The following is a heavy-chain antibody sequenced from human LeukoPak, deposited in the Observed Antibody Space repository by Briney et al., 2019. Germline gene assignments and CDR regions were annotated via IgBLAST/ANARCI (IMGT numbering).Heavy chain of an antibody. Sequence: GGSLRLSCAASGFTFGSYNMNWVRQAPGKGLEWFSSISTSSSYIYYADSVKGRFTISRDNAKKSLYLQMNSLRAGDTAVYYCARDGGDYYDSSGYPFHHWGQGTLVTVSS. CDR1: GFTFGSYN. CDR2: ISTSSSYI. D-gene: IGHD3-22*01. J-gene: IGHJ1*01. CDR3: ARDGGDYYDSSGYPFHH. V-gene: IGHV3-21*01.